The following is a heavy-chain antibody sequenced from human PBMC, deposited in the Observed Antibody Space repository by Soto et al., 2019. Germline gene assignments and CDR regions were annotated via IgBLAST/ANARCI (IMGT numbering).Heavy chain of an antibody. V-gene: IGHV1-69*01. J-gene: IGHJ3*02. CDR3: ARPGDSSGWYKGAFDI. D-gene: IGHD6-19*01. Sequence: QVQLVQSGAEVKKPGSSVKVSCKASGGTFSSYAISWVRQAPGQGLEWMGGIIPIFGTANYAQKFQGRVTITADESTSTAYTELSSLRSEDTAVYSCARPGDSSGWYKGAFDIWGQGTMVTVSS. CDR2: IIPIFGTA. CDR1: GGTFSSYA.